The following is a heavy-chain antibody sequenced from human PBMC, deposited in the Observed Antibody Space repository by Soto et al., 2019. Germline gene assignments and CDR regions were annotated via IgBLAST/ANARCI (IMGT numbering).Heavy chain of an antibody. D-gene: IGHD6-13*01. CDR2: IYYSGST. CDR1: GGSISSGDYY. Sequence: SETLSLTCTVSGGSISSGDYYWSWIRQPPGKGLEWIGYIYYSGSTYYNPSLKSRVTISVDTSKNQFSLKLSSLTAADTAVYYCARXLGYSSSWYKEGYYFDYWGQGTLVTVSS. CDR3: ARXLGYSSSWYKEGYYFDY. J-gene: IGHJ4*02. V-gene: IGHV4-30-4*01.